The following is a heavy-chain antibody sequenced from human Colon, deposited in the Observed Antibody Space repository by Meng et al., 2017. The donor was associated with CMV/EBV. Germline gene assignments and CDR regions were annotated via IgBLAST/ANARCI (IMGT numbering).Heavy chain of an antibody. D-gene: IGHD6-6*01. V-gene: IGHV3-66*02. CDR1: GFTVSSNY. Sequence: GESLKISCAASGFTVSSNYMSWVRQAPGKGLEWVSVIYSGGSTYYADSVKGRFTISRDNSKNTLYLQMNSLRAEDTAVYYCARKVYSSSIDIWGQETLVTVSS. CDR2: IYSGGST. J-gene: IGHJ4*02. CDR3: ARKVYSSSIDI.